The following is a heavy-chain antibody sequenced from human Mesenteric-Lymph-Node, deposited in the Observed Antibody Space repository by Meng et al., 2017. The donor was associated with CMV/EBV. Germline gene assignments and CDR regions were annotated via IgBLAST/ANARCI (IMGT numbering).Heavy chain of an antibody. D-gene: IGHD3-22*01. V-gene: IGHV3-48*03. J-gene: IGHJ4*02. Sequence: GESLKISCAASGFTFDDFEMNWVRRAPGTGLEWVSCITRGSSHIYYADSVKGRFAISRDDARNSLYLQMDSLRADDTGVYYCARVLYYYDTSGFRSYYFDYWGQGTPVTVSS. CDR2: ITRGSSHI. CDR3: ARVLYYYDTSGFRSYYFDY. CDR1: GFTFDDFE.